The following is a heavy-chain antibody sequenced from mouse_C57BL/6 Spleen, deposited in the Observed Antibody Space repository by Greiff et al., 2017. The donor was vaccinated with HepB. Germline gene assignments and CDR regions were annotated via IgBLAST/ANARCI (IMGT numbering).Heavy chain of an antibody. CDR1: GYTFTSYW. CDR3: ARLRTTVVAKEADY. J-gene: IGHJ2*01. D-gene: IGHD1-1*01. CDR2: INPSNGGT. V-gene: IGHV1-53*01. Sequence: QVQLQQPGTELVKPGASVKLSCKASGYTFTSYWMHWVKQRPGQGLEWIGNINPSNGGTNYNEKFKSKATLTVDKSSSTAYMELSSLTSEDSAVYYCARLRTTVVAKEADYWGQGTTLTVSS.